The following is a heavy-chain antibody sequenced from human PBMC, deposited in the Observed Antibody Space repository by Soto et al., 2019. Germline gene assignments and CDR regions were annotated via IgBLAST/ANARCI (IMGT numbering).Heavy chain of an antibody. CDR2: ISSSGSTI. J-gene: IGHJ4*02. CDR1: GFTFSPYE. CDR3: VREAPCSNGVCQFDY. D-gene: IGHD2-8*01. V-gene: IGHV3-48*03. Sequence: GESLRLACAASGFTFSPYEMSWVRQAPGKGLEWISYISSSGSTIHYADSVNGRFSISRDNAKKSLFLQMNSLRAEDTAVYYCVREAPCSNGVCQFDYWGRGTLVTVSS.